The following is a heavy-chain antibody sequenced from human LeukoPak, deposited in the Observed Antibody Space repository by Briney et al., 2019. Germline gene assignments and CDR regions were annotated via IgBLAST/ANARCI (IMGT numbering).Heavy chain of an antibody. CDR3: ARVSHYGSGYYYTLAY. CDR2: IWYDGYNK. V-gene: IGHV3-33*01. D-gene: IGHD3-10*01. Sequence: GGSLRLSCAASGFIFSNYGMHWVRQAPGKGLEWVSGIWYDGYNKFYADSAKGRFTISRDNSKNTLYLQMSSLRAEDTALYYCARVSHYGSGYYYTLAYWGQGTLVTVSS. CDR1: GFIFSNYG. J-gene: IGHJ4*02.